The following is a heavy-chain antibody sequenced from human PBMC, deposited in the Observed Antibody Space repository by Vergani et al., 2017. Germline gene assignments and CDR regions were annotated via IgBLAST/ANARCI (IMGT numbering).Heavy chain of an antibody. CDR1: GYTFSNYY. CDR3: ARGDYGILTGYRY. J-gene: IGHJ4*02. CDR2: INPSGGHT. V-gene: IGHV1-46*03. D-gene: IGHD3-9*01. Sequence: QVQVVQSGAEVKKSGASVKVSCKTSGYTFSNYYMHWVRRAPGQGLEWMGIINPSGGHTNYAQKCQGRVTMTRDTSTSTVYMELSSLRSEDTAIYYCARGDYGILTGYRYWGQGTLVTVSA.